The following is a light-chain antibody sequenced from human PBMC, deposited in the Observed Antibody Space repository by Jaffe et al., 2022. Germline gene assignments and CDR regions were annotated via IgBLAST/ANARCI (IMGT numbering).Light chain of an antibody. CDR3: QQYNNWPPDYT. CDR1: QSVSSK. J-gene: IGKJ2*01. CDR2: GAS. Sequence: EIVMTQSPATLSVSPGERATLSCRASQSVSSKLAWYQQKPGQAPRLLIYGASTRATGIPARFSGSGSGTEFTLTISSLQSEDFAVYYCQQYNNWPPDYTFGQGTKLEIK. V-gene: IGKV3-15*01.